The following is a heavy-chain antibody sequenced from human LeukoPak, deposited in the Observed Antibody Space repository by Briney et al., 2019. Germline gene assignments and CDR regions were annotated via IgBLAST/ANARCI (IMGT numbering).Heavy chain of an antibody. V-gene: IGHV3-20*04. Sequence: GGSLRLSCAASGGTTDDYGMSWVRQAPGKGLEWVSGINWDGTNTYYAESVKGRFTISRDDSKKTVYLQMNTLRAEDTAIYFCARHDSFIPYWGQGTLVTVSS. CDR2: INWDGTNT. D-gene: IGHD3-16*02. J-gene: IGHJ4*02. CDR3: ARHDSFIPY. CDR1: GGTTDDYG.